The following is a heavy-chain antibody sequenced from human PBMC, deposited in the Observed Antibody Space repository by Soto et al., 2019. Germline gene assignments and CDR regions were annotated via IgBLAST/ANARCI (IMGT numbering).Heavy chain of an antibody. J-gene: IGHJ5*02. D-gene: IGHD4-17*01. CDR2: IDPSDSYT. Sequence: GESLKISCKGSGYSFTSYWISWVRQMPGKGLEWMGRIDPSDSYTNYSPSFQGHVTISAGKSISTAYLQWSSLKASDTAMYYCARHGTTVENWFDPWGQGTLVTVSS. CDR1: GYSFTSYW. V-gene: IGHV5-10-1*01. CDR3: ARHGTTVENWFDP.